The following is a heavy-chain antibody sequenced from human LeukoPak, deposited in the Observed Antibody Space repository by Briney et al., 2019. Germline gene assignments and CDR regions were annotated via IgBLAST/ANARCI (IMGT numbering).Heavy chain of an antibody. CDR3: ARGRRKRWGTEIDY. V-gene: IGHV4-34*01. J-gene: IGHJ4*02. CDR2: INHSGST. D-gene: IGHD4-23*01. CDR1: GGSFSGYY. Sequence: SETLSLTCAVYGGSFSGYYWSWIRQPPGKGLEMMGEINHSGSTNYNPSLKSRVTISVDTSKNQFSLKLSSVTAADTAVYYCARGRRKRWGTEIDYWGQGTLVTVSS.